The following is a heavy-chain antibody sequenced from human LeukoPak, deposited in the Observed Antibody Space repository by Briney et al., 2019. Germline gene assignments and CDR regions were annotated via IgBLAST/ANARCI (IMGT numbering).Heavy chain of an antibody. CDR3: AKAIHTSSSGVVDY. J-gene: IGHJ4*02. D-gene: IGHD6-6*01. CDR2: IRYDGSNK. Sequence: GGSLRLSCAASGFTFSNYAMHWVRQAPGKGLEWVTFIRYDGSNKYYAESVKGRFTISRDNPKNTLYLQMNNLRPEDTAVYYCAKAIHTSSSGVVDYWGQGTLVTVSS. CDR1: GFTFSNYA. V-gene: IGHV3-30*02.